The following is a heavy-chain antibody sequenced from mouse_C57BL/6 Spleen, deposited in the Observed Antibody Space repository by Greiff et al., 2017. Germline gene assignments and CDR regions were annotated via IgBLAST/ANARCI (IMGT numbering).Heavy chain of an antibody. V-gene: IGHV5-9-1*02. CDR2: ISSGGDYI. CDR3: TRGNWDEGYAMDY. Sequence: EVKLVESGEGLVKPGGSLKLSCAASGFTFSSYAMSWVRQTPEKRLEWVAYISSGGDYIYYADTVKGRLTISRDNARNTLYLQMSSLKSEDTAMYYCTRGNWDEGYAMDYWGQGTSVTVSS. J-gene: IGHJ4*01. CDR1: GFTFSSYA. D-gene: IGHD4-1*01.